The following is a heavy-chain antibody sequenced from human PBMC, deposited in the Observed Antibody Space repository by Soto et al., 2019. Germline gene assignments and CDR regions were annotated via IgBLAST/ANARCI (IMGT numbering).Heavy chain of an antibody. V-gene: IGHV1-18*01. CDR1: GYTFTKYG. D-gene: IGHD2-2*01. CDR3: ATCDNRVYDQPLVY. Sequence: QLQLVQSGGEGKKPGAAVKVSCKTSGYTFTKYGITWVRQAPGQGFELLGRISTYNGETTYEEKFQGRVSMTADTSTTTAYMELRGLKSDDTAVYYCATCDNRVYDQPLVYWGQGSLVTVSS. CDR2: ISTYNGET. J-gene: IGHJ4*02.